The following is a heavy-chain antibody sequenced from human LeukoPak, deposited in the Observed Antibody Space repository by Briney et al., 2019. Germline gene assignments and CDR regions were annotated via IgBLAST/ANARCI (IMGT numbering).Heavy chain of an antibody. Sequence: GGSLRLSCAASGFTFSSYGMHWVRQAPGKGLEWVAVISYDGSNKYYVDSVKGRFTISRDNAKNSLYLQMNNLRAEDTAMYYCARVRTMWSYYGMDVWGQGTTVTVSS. CDR1: GFTFSSYG. J-gene: IGHJ6*02. CDR3: ARVRTMWSYYGMDV. CDR2: ISYDGSNK. V-gene: IGHV3-30*03. D-gene: IGHD3-10*02.